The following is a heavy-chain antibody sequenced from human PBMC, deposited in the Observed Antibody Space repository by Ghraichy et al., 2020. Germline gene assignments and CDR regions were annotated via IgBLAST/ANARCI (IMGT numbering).Heavy chain of an antibody. Sequence: GGSLRLSCVASGFTFSSYVMYWVRQAPGKGLEWVAVISHDGSKTYYADSVKGRFTISRDNSKNTLYMEMSSLRAEDTAVYFCARDRDIVVVVAGTPYYYYYGMDVWGQGTTVTGSS. V-gene: IGHV3-30-3*01. CDR3: ARDRDIVVVVAGTPYYYYYGMDV. J-gene: IGHJ6*02. CDR2: ISHDGSKT. D-gene: IGHD2-15*01. CDR1: GFTFSSYV.